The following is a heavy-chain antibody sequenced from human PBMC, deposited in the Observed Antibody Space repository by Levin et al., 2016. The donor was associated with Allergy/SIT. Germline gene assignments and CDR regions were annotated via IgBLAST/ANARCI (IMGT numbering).Heavy chain of an antibody. Sequence: WIRQPPGKGLEWVSSISSSSSYIYYADSVKGRFTISRDNAKNSLYLQMNSLRAEDTAVYYCARELLSQNDYWGQGTLVTVSS. CDR3: ARELLSQNDY. D-gene: IGHD3-10*01. J-gene: IGHJ4*02. CDR2: ISSSSSYI. V-gene: IGHV3-21*01.